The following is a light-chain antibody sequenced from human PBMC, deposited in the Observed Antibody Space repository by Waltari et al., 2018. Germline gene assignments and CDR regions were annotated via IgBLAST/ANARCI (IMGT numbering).Light chain of an antibody. J-gene: IGLJ3*02. V-gene: IGLV2-14*01. CDR1: SSDIGAYNY. Sequence: QSALTQPAPVSESPGQSITISCTGTSSDIGAYNYVFWYQQHPGKAPKLMISEVTNRPSGVSNRFSGSKSGNTASLTISGLQAEDEADYYCTSYTGSNTWVFGGGTKLTVL. CDR3: TSYTGSNTWV. CDR2: EVT.